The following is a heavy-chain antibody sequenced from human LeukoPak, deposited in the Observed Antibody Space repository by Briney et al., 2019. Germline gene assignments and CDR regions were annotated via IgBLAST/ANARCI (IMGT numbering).Heavy chain of an antibody. CDR2: IYHSGST. Sequence: PSGTLSLTCAVSGGSISSSNWWSWVRQPPGKGLEWIGEIYHSGSTNYNPSLKSRVTISVDTSKNQFSLKLSSVTAADTAVYYCARVVSSGWWGGFDYWGQGTLVTVSS. V-gene: IGHV4-4*02. D-gene: IGHD6-19*01. J-gene: IGHJ4*02. CDR3: ARVVSSGWWGGFDY. CDR1: GGSISSSNW.